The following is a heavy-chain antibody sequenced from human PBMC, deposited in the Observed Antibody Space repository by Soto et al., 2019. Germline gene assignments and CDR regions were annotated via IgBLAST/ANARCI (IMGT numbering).Heavy chain of an antibody. CDR1: GGSFSGYY. V-gene: IGHV4-34*01. CDR2: INHSGST. J-gene: IGHJ4*02. CDR3: ASRPVSSGSSSSTYYFDY. D-gene: IGHD6-6*01. Sequence: SETLSLTCAVYGGSFSGYYWSWIRQPPGKGLEWIGEINHSGSTNYNPSLKSRVTISVDTSKNQLSLKLSSVTAADTAVYYCASRPVSSGSSSSTYYFDYWGQGTLVTVSS.